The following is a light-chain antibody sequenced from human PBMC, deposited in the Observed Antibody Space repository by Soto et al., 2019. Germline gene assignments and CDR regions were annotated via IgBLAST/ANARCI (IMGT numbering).Light chain of an antibody. CDR3: QQYGSSPWT. Sequence: EIVLTQSTGTLSLSPGERATLSRRASQSVSSSFLAWYQQKPGQAPRLLIYGASRRATGIPDRFSGSGSGTDFTLTISRLEPEDFAVYYCQQYGSSPWTFGQGTKVDIK. J-gene: IGKJ1*01. V-gene: IGKV3-20*01. CDR2: GAS. CDR1: QSVSSSF.